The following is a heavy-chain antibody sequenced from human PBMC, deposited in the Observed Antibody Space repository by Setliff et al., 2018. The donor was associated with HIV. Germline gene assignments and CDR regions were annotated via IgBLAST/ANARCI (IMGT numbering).Heavy chain of an antibody. J-gene: IGHJ3*02. CDR2: IFYSGST. CDR3: ARSDSIKGYSYGPDAFDI. CDR1: GGSFSTYY. D-gene: IGHD5-18*01. Sequence: PSETLSLTCTVSGGSFSTYYWSWIRQPPGKGLEWIGYIFYSGSTNYNPSLKSRVTISVDSSKNQFSLNLTSVTPADTAVYYCARSDSIKGYSYGPDAFDIWGQGTMVTVSS. V-gene: IGHV4-59*01.